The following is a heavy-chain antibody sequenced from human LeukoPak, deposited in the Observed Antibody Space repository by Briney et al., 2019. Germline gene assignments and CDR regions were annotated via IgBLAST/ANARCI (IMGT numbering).Heavy chain of an antibody. J-gene: IGHJ4*02. CDR3: AKHMWLGD. V-gene: IGHV3-23*01. D-gene: IGHD3-22*01. Sequence: GGSLRLSCAASGFAFTSYNMSWVRQAPGKGLEWVSSISGAGGSTYYADSVKGRFTISRDNSKNTLYLQMNSLRAEDTAVYYCAKHMWLGDWGQGTLVTVSS. CDR2: ISGAGGST. CDR1: GFAFTSYN.